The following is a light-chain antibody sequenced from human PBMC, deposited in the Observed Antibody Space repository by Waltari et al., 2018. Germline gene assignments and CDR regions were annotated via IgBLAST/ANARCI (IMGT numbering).Light chain of an antibody. CDR3: QHYDSYQYA. CDR2: KAS. V-gene: IGKV1-5*03. J-gene: IGKJ2*01. CDR1: ASVNRH. Sequence: IQVTQSPSTLSASVGDRVNITCRTSASVNRHLAWYQQKPGRAPNLLIYKASTLVTGAPSKFSGSGSGTEFSLTITNLQRDDFATYFCQHYDSYQYAFGPGTKLEIK.